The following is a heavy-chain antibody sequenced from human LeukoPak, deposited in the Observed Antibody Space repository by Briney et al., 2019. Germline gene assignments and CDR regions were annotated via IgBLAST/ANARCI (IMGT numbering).Heavy chain of an antibody. CDR3: ARAVAGSPAGSVDI. D-gene: IGHD6-19*01. V-gene: IGHV3-21*01. J-gene: IGHJ3*02. CDR2: ISSSSSYI. Sequence: GGSLRLSCAASGFTFSSYSMNWVRQAPGEGLEWVSSISSSSSYIYYADSVKGRFTISRDNAKNSLYLQMNSLRAEDTAVYYCARAVAGSPAGSVDIWGQGTMVTVSS. CDR1: GFTFSSYS.